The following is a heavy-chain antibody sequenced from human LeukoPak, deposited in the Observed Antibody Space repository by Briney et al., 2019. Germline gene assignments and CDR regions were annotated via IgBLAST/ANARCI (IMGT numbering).Heavy chain of an antibody. D-gene: IGHD2-2*01. J-gene: IGHJ6*03. CDR2: IIPIFGTA. V-gene: IGHV1-69*05. CDR1: GGTFSSYA. CDR3: AAGIIVVVPAADHYYYMDV. Sequence: AAVTVSFTASGGTFSSYAISWVRQAPGQGLEWMGGIIPIFGTANYAQKFQGRVTITTDESTSTAYMELSSLRSEDTAVYYCAAGIIVVVPAADHYYYMDVWGKGTTVTVSS.